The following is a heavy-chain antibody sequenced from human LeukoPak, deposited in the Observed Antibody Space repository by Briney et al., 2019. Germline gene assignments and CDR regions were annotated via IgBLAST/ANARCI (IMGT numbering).Heavy chain of an antibody. Sequence: GGSLRLSCAASGFTFSRNAMSWVRQASGKGLEWVSAISGSGGGTYYADSVKGRFTISRDNSKDTLYLQMNSLRAEDTAVYYCAKDLSIPAAGPLLDYWGQGTLVTVSS. D-gene: IGHD6-13*01. V-gene: IGHV3-23*01. CDR2: ISGSGGGT. J-gene: IGHJ4*02. CDR1: GFTFSRNA. CDR3: AKDLSIPAAGPLLDY.